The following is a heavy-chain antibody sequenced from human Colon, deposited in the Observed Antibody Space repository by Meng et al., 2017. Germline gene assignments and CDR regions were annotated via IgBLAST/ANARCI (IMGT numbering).Heavy chain of an antibody. V-gene: IGHV4-4*02. CDR3: ARVRLDTAMVTLDY. CDR1: GGSISSSNW. D-gene: IGHD5-18*01. Sequence: GRRQGSGPGLVKPSGTLSLTCAVSGGSISSSNWWSWVRQPPGKGLEWIGEIYHSGSTNYNPSLKSRVAISVDKSKNQFSLKLGSVTAADTAVYYCARVRLDTAMVTLDYWGQGTLVTVSS. J-gene: IGHJ4*02. CDR2: IYHSGST.